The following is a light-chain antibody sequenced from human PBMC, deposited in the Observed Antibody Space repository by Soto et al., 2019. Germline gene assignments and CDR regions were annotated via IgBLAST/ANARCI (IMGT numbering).Light chain of an antibody. CDR2: GAS. CDR3: QQYGSSHPIT. Sequence: EIEMTQSPVTLSVSAGGRAAISCRASHGIIDTLAWYQQKPCQAPRLLIYGASSRATGIPDRFSGSGSATDFTLPISSLEPEDFAAYYCQQYGSSHPITFGQGTRLE. V-gene: IGKV3-20*01. J-gene: IGKJ5*01. CDR1: HGIIDT.